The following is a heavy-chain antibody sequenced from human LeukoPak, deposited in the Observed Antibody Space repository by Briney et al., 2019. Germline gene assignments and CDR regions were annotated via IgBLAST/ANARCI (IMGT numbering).Heavy chain of an antibody. V-gene: IGHV3-23*01. Sequence: GGSLRLSCAASGFTVSSNYMSWVRQAPEKGLEWVSTISGSGGSTYYADSVKGRFTISRDNSKNTLYLQMNSLRAEDTAVYYCAKVMGLGNFDYWGQGTLVTVSS. J-gene: IGHJ4*02. D-gene: IGHD6-19*01. CDR2: ISGSGGST. CDR1: GFTVSSNY. CDR3: AKVMGLGNFDY.